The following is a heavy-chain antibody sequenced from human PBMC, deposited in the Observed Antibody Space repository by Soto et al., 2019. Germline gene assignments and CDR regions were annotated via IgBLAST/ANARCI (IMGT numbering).Heavy chain of an antibody. CDR2: INHSGST. J-gene: IGHJ5*02. CDR3: ARVEYNIWFDP. CDR1: GGSFSGYY. V-gene: IGHV4-34*01. Sequence: SETLSLTCAVYGGSFSGYYWSWIRQPPGKGLEWIGEINHSGSTNYNPSLKSRVTISVDTSKNQFSLKLSSVTAADTAVYYCARVEYNIWFDPWGQGTMVTVYS. D-gene: IGHD6-6*01.